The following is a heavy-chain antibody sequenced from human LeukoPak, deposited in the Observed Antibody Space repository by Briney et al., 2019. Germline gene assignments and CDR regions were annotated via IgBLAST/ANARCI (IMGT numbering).Heavy chain of an antibody. V-gene: IGHV3-30*02. CDR1: AFTFSSYG. J-gene: IGHJ4*02. D-gene: IGHD2-15*01. CDR2: IRYDGSNK. CDR3: AKELPRGRLLDY. Sequence: GGSLRLSCAASAFTFSSYGMHWVRQAPGKGLEWVAFIRYDGSNKYYADSVKGRFTISRDNSKTTLYLQMNSLRAEDTAVYYCAKELPRGRLLDYWGQGTLVTVSS.